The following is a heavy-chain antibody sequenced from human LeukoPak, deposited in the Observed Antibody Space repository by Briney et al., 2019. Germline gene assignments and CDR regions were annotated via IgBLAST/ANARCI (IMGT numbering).Heavy chain of an antibody. Sequence: SSETLSLTCTVSGVSISSSSYHWDWIRQPPGKGLEWIGSIYDNGSTYYSPSLKSRVTISVDTSKNQFTLKLTSVTAANTAMYYCARRNDFDIWGPGTMVTVSS. V-gene: IGHV4-39*06. CDR2: IYDNGST. CDR3: ARRNDFDI. J-gene: IGHJ3*02. CDR1: GVSISSSSYH.